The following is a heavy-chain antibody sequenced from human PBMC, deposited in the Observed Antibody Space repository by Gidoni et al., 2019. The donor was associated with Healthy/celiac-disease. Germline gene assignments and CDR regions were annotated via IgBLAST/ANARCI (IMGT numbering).Heavy chain of an antibody. CDR2: ISHSGGS. Sequence: QVQLPQWGAGLLKPSETLSLTCAVYGGSFSGYYWRWLRQPPGKGREWIGEISHSGGSNYNPSLKSRVTISVDTSKNQISLKLSAVTAADTAVYYCARGLYGDQAFGYWGQGTLVTVSS. CDR3: ARGLYGDQAFGY. V-gene: IGHV4-34*01. J-gene: IGHJ4*02. CDR1: GGSFSGYY. D-gene: IGHD4-17*01.